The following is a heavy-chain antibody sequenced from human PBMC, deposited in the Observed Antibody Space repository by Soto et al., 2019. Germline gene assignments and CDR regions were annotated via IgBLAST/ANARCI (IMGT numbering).Heavy chain of an antibody. CDR1: GGSISSGGYS. D-gene: IGHD4-17*01. CDR2: IYHSGST. J-gene: IGHJ4*02. Sequence: PSETLSLTCAVSGGSISSGGYSWSWIRQPPGKGLEWIGYIYHSGSTYYNPSLKSRVTISVDRSKNQFSLKLSSVTAADTAVYYCARSGAGTTVTIWGQGTLVTVSS. CDR3: ARSGAGTTVTI. V-gene: IGHV4-30-2*01.